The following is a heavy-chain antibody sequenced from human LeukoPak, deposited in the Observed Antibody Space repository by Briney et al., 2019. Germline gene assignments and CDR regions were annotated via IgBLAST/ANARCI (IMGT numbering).Heavy chain of an antibody. Sequence: PSETLSLTCTVSGGSISSYYWSWIRQPPGKGLEWIGYIYYSGSTNYNPSLKSRVTISVDTSKNQFSLKLSSVTAADTAVYYCARGDWNYGNYWGQGTLVTVSS. J-gene: IGHJ4*02. V-gene: IGHV4-59*01. CDR3: ARGDWNYGNY. CDR1: GGSISSYY. CDR2: IYYSGST. D-gene: IGHD1-7*01.